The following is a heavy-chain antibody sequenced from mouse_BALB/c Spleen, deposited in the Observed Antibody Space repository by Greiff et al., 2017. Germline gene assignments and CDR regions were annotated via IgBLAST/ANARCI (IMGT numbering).Heavy chain of an antibody. CDR2: INPSNGGT. CDR3: TIRYDDDY. CDR1: GYTFTSYY. Sequence: QVHVKQSGAELVKPGASVKLSCKASGYTFTSYYMYWVKQRPGQGLEWIGEINPSNGGTNFNEKFKSKATLTVDKSSSTAYMQLSSLTSEDSAVYYCTIRYDDDYWGQGTTLTVSS. D-gene: IGHD2-14*01. J-gene: IGHJ2*01. V-gene: IGHV1S81*02.